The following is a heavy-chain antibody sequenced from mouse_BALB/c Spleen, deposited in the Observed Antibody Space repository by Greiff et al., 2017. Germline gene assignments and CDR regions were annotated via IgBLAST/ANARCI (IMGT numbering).Heavy chain of an antibody. CDR3: ARHGDYYYGSSYESAMDY. J-gene: IGHJ4*01. CDR2: INSDGGST. D-gene: IGHD1-1*01. V-gene: IGHV5-2*03. Sequence: EVKLVESGGGLVQPGESLKLSCESNEYEFPSHDMSWVRKTPEKRLELVAAINSDGGSTYYPDTMERRFIISRDNTKKTLYLQMSSLRSEDTALYYCARHGDYYYGSSYESAMDYWGQGTSVTVSS. CDR1: EYEFPSHD.